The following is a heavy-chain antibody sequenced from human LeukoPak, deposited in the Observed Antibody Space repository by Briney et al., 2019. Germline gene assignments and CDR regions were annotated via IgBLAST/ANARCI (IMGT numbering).Heavy chain of an antibody. D-gene: IGHD3-10*01. CDR1: GAPLTSSSYY. J-gene: IGHJ4*02. Sequence: PSETLSLTCTVSGAPLTSSSYYWGWIRQPPGRGLEWIGYIYYSGSTNYNPSLKSRVTISVDTSKNQFSLKLSSVTAADTAVYYCARDSPTGVRWGQGTLVTVSS. CDR3: ARDSPTGVR. CDR2: IYYSGST. V-gene: IGHV4-61*01.